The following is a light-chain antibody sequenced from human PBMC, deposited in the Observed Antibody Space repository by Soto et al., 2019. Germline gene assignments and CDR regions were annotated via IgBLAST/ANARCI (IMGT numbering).Light chain of an antibody. CDR1: SSDVGSYNL. Sequence: QSALTQPASVSGSPGQSITISCTGTSSDVGSYNLVSWYQQHPGKAPKHMIYEGNKRPSGVSNRFSGSKSASTASLTISGLQTEDEADYYCCSYAGTNTFVFGTVTKLTVL. J-gene: IGLJ1*01. CDR2: EGN. CDR3: CSYAGTNTFV. V-gene: IGLV2-23*01.